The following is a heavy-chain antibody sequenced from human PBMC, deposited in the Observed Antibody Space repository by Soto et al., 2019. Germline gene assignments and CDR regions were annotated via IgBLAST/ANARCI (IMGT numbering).Heavy chain of an antibody. Sequence: ASVKVSCKVSGYTLTELSMHWVRQAPGKGLEWMGGFDPEDGETIYAQRFQGRVTMTEDTSTDTAYMELSSLRSEDTAVYYCATGYGRGPAFDYWGQGTLVTVSS. J-gene: IGHJ4*02. CDR3: ATGYGRGPAFDY. D-gene: IGHD4-17*01. CDR1: GYTLTELS. CDR2: FDPEDGET. V-gene: IGHV1-24*01.